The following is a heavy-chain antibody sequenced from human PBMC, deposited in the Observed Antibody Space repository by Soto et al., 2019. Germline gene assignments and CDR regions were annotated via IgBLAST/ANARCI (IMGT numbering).Heavy chain of an antibody. J-gene: IGHJ5*02. D-gene: IGHD3-10*01. CDR1: GFTFSSYG. CDR3: AKSWKTYYYGSGSPPGPPLDP. CDR2: ISYDGSNK. Sequence: QVQLVESGGGVVQPGRSLRLSCAASGFTFSSYGMHWVRQAPGKGLEWVAVISYDGSNKYYADSVKGRFTISRDNSKNTLYLQMNSLRAEDTAVYYCAKSWKTYYYGSGSPPGPPLDPWGQGTLVTVSS. V-gene: IGHV3-30*18.